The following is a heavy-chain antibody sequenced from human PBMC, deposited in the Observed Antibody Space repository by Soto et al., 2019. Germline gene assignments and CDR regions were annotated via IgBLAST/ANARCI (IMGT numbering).Heavy chain of an antibody. CDR1: GFTFSSYD. V-gene: IGHV3-13*05. CDR3: ARGSFGAGSFRAYMDV. CDR2: IGTAGDP. Sequence: EVQLVESGGDLVQPGGSLRLSCAASGFTFSSYDMHWVRQAAGKGLEWVSDIGTAGDPYYTDSAKGRFTISRENAQNSLFLQMNSLRAGDTAVYYCARGSFGAGSFRAYMDVWGRGTTVTVSS. J-gene: IGHJ6*03. D-gene: IGHD3-10*01.